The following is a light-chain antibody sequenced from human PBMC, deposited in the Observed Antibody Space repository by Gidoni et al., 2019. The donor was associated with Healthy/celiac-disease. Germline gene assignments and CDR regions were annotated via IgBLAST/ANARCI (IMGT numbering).Light chain of an antibody. CDR2: CAS. CDR3: QQYYSTPYT. Sequence: DIVMTQSPDSLAVSLGERATINCKSSQSVLYSSNNKNYLAWYQQKPGQPPKLLIYCASTRESGVPNRFGGSGSGTYFTLTISSQQAEDVAVYYYQQYYSTPYTFGQGTKLEIK. J-gene: IGKJ2*01. V-gene: IGKV4-1*01. CDR1: QSVLYSSNNKNY.